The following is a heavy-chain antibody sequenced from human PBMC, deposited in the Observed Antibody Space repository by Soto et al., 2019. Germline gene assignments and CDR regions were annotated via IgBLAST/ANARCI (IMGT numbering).Heavy chain of an antibody. D-gene: IGHD6-19*01. Sequence: EVQLVESGGGSVQPGGSLRLSCAASGFTVSSNYMSWVRQAPGKGLECVSVIYSGGSTYYADSVKGRITISRDNSKNTLYLQMNSLRAEDTAMYYCARDQRGPRGWYFGAFDIWGQGTMVSVSS. CDR3: ARDQRGPRGWYFGAFDI. CDR1: GFTVSSNY. J-gene: IGHJ3*02. V-gene: IGHV3-66*01. CDR2: IYSGGST.